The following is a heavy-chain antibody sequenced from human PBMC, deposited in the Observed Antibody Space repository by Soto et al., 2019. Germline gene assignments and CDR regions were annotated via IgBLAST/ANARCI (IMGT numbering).Heavy chain of an antibody. CDR3: GRESRQRPPWLED. CDR2: ISSSGGTI. CDR1: GFTFSDDY. D-gene: IGHD5-18*01. V-gene: IGHV3-11*01. Sequence: WGSLRLSCGASGFTFSDDYMSWIRQAPGKGLEWVSYISSSGGTIYYADSVKGRFTISRDNAKNSLFLQMNSLRSDDTAVDYLGRESRQRPPWLEDWGEGTLVSVCS. J-gene: IGHJ4*02.